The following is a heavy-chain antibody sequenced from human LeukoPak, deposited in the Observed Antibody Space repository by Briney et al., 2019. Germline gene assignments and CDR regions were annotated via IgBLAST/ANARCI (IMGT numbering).Heavy chain of an antibody. V-gene: IGHV1-2*04. J-gene: IGHJ3*02. CDR3: ARPSDPGSIWDAFDI. CDR2: INPNSGGT. CDR1: GYTFTSYA. Sequence: GASVKVSCKASGYTFTSYAMHWVRQAPGQGLEWMGWINPNSGGTNYAQKFQGWVTMTRDTSISTAYMELSRLRSDDTAVYYCARPSDPGSIWDAFDIWGQGTMVTVSS. D-gene: IGHD3-10*01.